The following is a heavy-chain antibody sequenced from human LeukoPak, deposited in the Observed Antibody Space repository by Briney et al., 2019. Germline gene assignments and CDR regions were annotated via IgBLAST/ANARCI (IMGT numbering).Heavy chain of an antibody. CDR1: GGTFSSYA. CDR2: IIPIFGRG. V-gene: IGHV1-69*01. D-gene: IGHD2-2*01. J-gene: IGHJ6*04. Sequence: SVKVSFTASGGTFSSYAISWGRQAPGQGLELMGGIIPIFGRGNYSQKFHGRVTITAYESTSTAYMELSSLRSEDTAVYYCASTRTEYCSSTSCYRHYYYGMDVWGKGTTVTVSS. CDR3: ASTRTEYCSSTSCYRHYYYGMDV.